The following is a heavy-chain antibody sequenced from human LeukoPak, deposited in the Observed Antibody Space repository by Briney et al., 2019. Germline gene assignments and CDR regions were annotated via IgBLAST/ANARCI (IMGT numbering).Heavy chain of an antibody. J-gene: IGHJ4*02. Sequence: SETLSLTCSVSGGSISSYYWSWIRQPAGKGLEWIGRIYTSGSTNYNPSLKSRVTMSVDTSKNQFSLKLSSVTAADTAVYYCATQGVTTSFDYWGQGTLVTVSS. V-gene: IGHV4-4*07. CDR2: IYTSGST. CDR3: ATQGVTTSFDY. D-gene: IGHD4-11*01. CDR1: GGSISSYY.